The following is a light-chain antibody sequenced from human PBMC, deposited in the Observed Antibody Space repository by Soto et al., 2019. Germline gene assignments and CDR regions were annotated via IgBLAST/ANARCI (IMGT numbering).Light chain of an antibody. CDR3: ATWDDSLNGRV. V-gene: IGLV1-44*01. CDR2: KTN. CDR1: SSNIGSNT. Sequence: QSVLTQPPSASGAPGQRVAISCSGSSSNIGSNTVNWYQQLPGTAPKVLIYKTNQRPSGVPDRFSGSKSGTSASLAISGLRYEDEAEYYCATWDDSLNGRVFGGGTKVTVL. J-gene: IGLJ3*02.